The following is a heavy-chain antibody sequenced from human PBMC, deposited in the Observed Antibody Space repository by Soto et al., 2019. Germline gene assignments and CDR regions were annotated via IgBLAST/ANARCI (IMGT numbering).Heavy chain of an antibody. CDR3: ARRYCAGGTCYFFDY. J-gene: IGHJ4*02. Sequence: QVQLQESGPRLVRPSETLSLTCTVSVVSISSSAYSWGWFRQPPGKGLEWSGSIYYSGSGTTYYNPSLKSRVTISVDTSKNQFSLKLRSVTAADTAVYYCARRYCAGGTCYFFDYWGQGTLVTVSS. D-gene: IGHD2-15*01. CDR1: VVSISSSAYS. CDR2: IYYSGSGTT. V-gene: IGHV4-39*01.